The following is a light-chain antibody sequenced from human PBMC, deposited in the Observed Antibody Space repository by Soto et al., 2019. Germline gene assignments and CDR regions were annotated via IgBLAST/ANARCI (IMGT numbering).Light chain of an antibody. V-gene: IGKV4-1*01. Sequence: DIVMTQSPGSLAVSLGERATINCKSSQTVLHGSNYLAWYQQKPGQPPKLLIYWASTRESGVPDRFIASGSGTDFTLTISSLQAEDVAVYYCQQYYTTPVTFGQGTKVEIK. CDR3: QQYYTTPVT. CDR2: WAS. J-gene: IGKJ1*01. CDR1: QTVLHGSNY.